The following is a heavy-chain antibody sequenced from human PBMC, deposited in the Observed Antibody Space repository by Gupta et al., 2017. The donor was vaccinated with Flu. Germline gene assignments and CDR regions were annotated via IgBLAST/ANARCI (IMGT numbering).Heavy chain of an antibody. Sequence: EVQLLESGGGVVQAERSLRLACAASGFTFDKYAMSWVRQAPGKGLEWVAVISDRGTTTVYTDSVKGRFIISRDNSKNVVYLEMNNLGAEDTATYYCVTVTWLFGGYGPYYFANWGQGVLATVSS. D-gene: IGHD3-16*01. CDR2: ISDRGTTT. CDR1: GFTFDKYA. CDR3: VTVTWLFGGYGPYYFAN. V-gene: IGHV3-23*01. J-gene: IGHJ4*02.